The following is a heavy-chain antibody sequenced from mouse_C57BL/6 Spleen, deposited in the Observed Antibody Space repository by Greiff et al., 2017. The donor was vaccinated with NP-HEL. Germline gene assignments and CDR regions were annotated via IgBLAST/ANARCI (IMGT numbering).Heavy chain of an antibody. CDR1: GFSLSTSGMG. CDR3: ARSLGYYAMDY. V-gene: IGHV8-12*01. CDR2: LYWDDAK. J-gene: IGHJ4*01. Sequence: QVTLKVSGPGILQSSQTLSLTCSFSGFSLSTSGMGVSWIRQPSGKGLEWLAHLYWDDAKRYNPSPQSRPTLSKHTSRNQVFLKITSVDTADTAAYYCARSLGYYAMDYWGQGTSVTVSS. D-gene: IGHD3-3*01.